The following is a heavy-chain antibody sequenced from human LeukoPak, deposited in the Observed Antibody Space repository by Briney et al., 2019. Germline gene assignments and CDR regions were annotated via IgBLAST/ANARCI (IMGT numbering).Heavy chain of an antibody. CDR2: IYYSGST. V-gene: IGHV4-59*01. CDR1: GGSISSYY. CDR3: ARGGTVTTSH. J-gene: IGHJ4*02. D-gene: IGHD4-17*01. Sequence: PSETLSLTCTVSGGSISSYYWSWNRQPPGKGLEWIGYIYYSGSTNYNPSLKSRVTISVDTSKNQFSLKLSSVTAADTAVYYCARGGTVTTSHWGQGTLATVSS.